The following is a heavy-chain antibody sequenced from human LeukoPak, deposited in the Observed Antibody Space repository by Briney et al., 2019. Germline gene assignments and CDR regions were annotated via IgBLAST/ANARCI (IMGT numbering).Heavy chain of an antibody. CDR1: GGSISSGGYY. CDR3: ARDNVGAFDI. J-gene: IGHJ3*02. CDR2: IYYSGST. V-gene: IGHV4-31*03. Sequence: SETLSLTCTVSGGSISSGGYYWSWIRQHPGKGLAWVGYIYYSGSTYYNPSLKSRVTISVDTSKNQFSLKLSSVTAADTAVYYCARDNVGAFDIWGQGTMVTVSS. D-gene: IGHD1-26*01.